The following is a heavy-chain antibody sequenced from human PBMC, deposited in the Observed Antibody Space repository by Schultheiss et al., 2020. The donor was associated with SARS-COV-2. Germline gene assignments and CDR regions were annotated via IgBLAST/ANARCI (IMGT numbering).Heavy chain of an antibody. J-gene: IGHJ3*02. CDR3: ARGALLLGEDAFDI. Sequence: SETLSLTCTVSGGSISSSSYYWGWIRQPPGKGLEWIGEIYHSGSTNYNPSLKSRVTISVDKSKNQFSLKLSSVTAADTAVYYCARGALLLGEDAFDIWGQGTMVTVSS. D-gene: IGHD3-10*01. CDR1: GGSISSSSYY. V-gene: IGHV4-39*07. CDR2: IYHSGST.